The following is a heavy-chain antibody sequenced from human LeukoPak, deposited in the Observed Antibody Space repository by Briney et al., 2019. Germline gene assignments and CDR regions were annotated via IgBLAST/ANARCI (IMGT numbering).Heavy chain of an antibody. CDR2: IYYSGST. J-gene: IGHJ4*02. CDR1: GGSISTSIYY. Sequence: PSETLSLTCSISGGSISTSIYYWGWIRQPPGKGLEWIGSIYYSGSTYYNPSLKSRVTISVDTSKNQFSLKLTSVTAADTAVYYCAGLFNSGSFPYYWGQGTLVTVSS. D-gene: IGHD3-10*01. CDR3: AGLFNSGSFPYY. V-gene: IGHV4-39*01.